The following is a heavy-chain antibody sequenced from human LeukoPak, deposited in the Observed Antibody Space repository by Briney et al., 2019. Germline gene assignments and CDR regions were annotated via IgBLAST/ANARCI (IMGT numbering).Heavy chain of an antibody. CDR3: ARSKDILTGYCFDY. D-gene: IGHD3-9*01. V-gene: IGHV4-38-2*02. Sequence: SETLSLTCTVSGYSISSAYYWGWIRQPPGKGLEWIGSIYHSGSTYYNPSLKSRVTISVDTSKNQFSLKLSSVTAADTAVYYCARSKDILTGYCFDYWGRGSLVTVSS. J-gene: IGHJ4*02. CDR2: IYHSGST. CDR1: GYSISSAYY.